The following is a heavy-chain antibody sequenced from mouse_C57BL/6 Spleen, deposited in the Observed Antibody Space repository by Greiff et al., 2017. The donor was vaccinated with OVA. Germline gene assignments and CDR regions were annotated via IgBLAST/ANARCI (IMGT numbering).Heavy chain of an antibody. CDR3: VRGSTMITTSFAY. Sequence: EVQGVESGGGLVQPKGSLKLSCAASGFSFNTYAMNWVRQAPGKGLEWVARIRSKSNNYATYYADSVKDRFTISRDDSESMLYLQMNNLKTEDTAMYYCVRGSTMITTSFAYWGQGTLVTVSA. V-gene: IGHV10-1*01. J-gene: IGHJ3*01. CDR2: IRSKSNNYAT. D-gene: IGHD2-4*01. CDR1: GFSFNTYA.